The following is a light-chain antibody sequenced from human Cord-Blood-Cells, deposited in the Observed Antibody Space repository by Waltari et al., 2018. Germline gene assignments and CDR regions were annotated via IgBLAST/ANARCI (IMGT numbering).Light chain of an antibody. CDR2: DVS. Sequence: QSALTQPASVSGSPGQSITISCTGTSSDVGGYNYVSWYQQHPGKAPKLMIYDVSKPPSVVSNPFSGSKSDHTASLTISGLQAEDEADYYCSSYPSSSPDVVFGGGTKLTVL. V-gene: IGLV2-14*01. J-gene: IGLJ2*01. CDR1: SSDVGGYNY. CDR3: SSYPSSSPDVV.